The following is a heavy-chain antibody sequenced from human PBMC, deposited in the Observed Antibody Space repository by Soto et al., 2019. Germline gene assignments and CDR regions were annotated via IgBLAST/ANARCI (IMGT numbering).Heavy chain of an antibody. CDR1: GSTYESYA. J-gene: IGHJ4*02. V-gene: IGHV3-23*01. D-gene: IGHD3-16*02. CDR2: INSGGTVA. Sequence: GGSLRLSCAASGSTYESYAMSWVRQAPGKGLEWVSGINSGGTVAHYADSVKGRFAISRDNSKNTLSLEMNSLRADDTGLYYCAISTGGFGGLFVVPSDYWGQGTLVTVSS. CDR3: AISTGGFGGLFVVPSDY.